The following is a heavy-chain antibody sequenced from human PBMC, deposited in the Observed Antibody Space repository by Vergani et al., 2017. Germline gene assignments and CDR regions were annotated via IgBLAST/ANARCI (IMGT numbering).Heavy chain of an antibody. D-gene: IGHD3-10*01. CDR2: ISGSGGST. CDR3: ATRGVITVYSFDY. J-gene: IGHJ4*02. Sequence: EVQLLESGGGLVQPGGSLRLSCAASGFTFSSYAMSWVRQAPGKGLEWVSAISGSGGSTYYADSVKCRFTISRDNSKNTLYLQMNSLRAEDTAVYYCATRGVITVYSFDYWGQGTVVTVSS. CDR1: GFTFSSYA. V-gene: IGHV3-23*01.